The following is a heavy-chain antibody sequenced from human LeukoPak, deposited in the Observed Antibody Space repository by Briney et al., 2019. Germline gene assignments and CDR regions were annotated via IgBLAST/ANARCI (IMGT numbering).Heavy chain of an antibody. J-gene: IGHJ4*02. Sequence: QPGGSLRLSCAASGFTFSSYAMPWVRQAPGKGLEWVAVISYDGSNKYYADSVKGRFTISRDNSKNTLYLQMNSLRAEDTAVYHCARDEGYYDSSGSFDYWGQGTLVTVSS. CDR2: ISYDGSNK. V-gene: IGHV3-30-3*01. CDR1: GFTFSSYA. CDR3: ARDEGYYDSSGSFDY. D-gene: IGHD3-22*01.